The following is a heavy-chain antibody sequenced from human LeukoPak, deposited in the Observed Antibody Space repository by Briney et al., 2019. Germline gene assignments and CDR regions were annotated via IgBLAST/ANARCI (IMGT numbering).Heavy chain of an antibody. CDR2: IYYSGST. Sequence: SETLSLTCTVSGGSISSSSYYWGWIRQPPGKGLEWIGSIYYSGSTYYNPSLKSRVTISVDTSKNQFSLKPSSVTAADTAVYYCARGCSSTSCYTYAFDIWGQGTMVTVSS. V-gene: IGHV4-39*01. CDR3: ARGCSSTSCYTYAFDI. D-gene: IGHD2-2*02. CDR1: GGSISSSSYY. J-gene: IGHJ3*02.